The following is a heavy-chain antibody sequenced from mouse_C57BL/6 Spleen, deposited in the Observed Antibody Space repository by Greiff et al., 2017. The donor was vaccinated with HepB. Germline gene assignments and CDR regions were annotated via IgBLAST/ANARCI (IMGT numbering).Heavy chain of an antibody. J-gene: IGHJ2*01. Sequence: VKLQQPGAELVMPGASVKLSCKASGYTFTSYWMHWVKQRPGQGLEWIGEIDPSDSYTNYNQKFKGKSTLTVDKSSSTAYMQLSSLTSEDSAVYYCARRSYFDYWGQGTTLTVSS. V-gene: IGHV1-69*01. CDR3: ARRSYFDY. CDR2: IDPSDSYT. CDR1: GYTFTSYW.